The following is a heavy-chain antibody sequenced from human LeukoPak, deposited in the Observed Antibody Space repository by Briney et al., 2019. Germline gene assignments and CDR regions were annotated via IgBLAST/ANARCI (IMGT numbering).Heavy chain of an antibody. Sequence: PGGSLRLSCAASGFTVSSNYMSWVRQAPGKGLEWVPVIYSGGSTYYADSVKGRFTISRDNSKNTLYLQMNSLRAEDTAVYYCAREGSGYSIPDAFDIWGQGTMVTVSS. CDR1: GFTVSSNY. J-gene: IGHJ3*02. CDR2: IYSGGST. D-gene: IGHD3-22*01. V-gene: IGHV3-53*01. CDR3: AREGSGYSIPDAFDI.